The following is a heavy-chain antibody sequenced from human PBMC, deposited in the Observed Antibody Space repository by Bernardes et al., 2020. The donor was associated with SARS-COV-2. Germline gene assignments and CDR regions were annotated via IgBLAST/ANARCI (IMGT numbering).Heavy chain of an antibody. V-gene: IGHV1-18*01. CDR3: AREVMVRISDTYRNGMDL. Sequence: ASVKVSCKAFGYAFRSYGISWARQAPGQGLEWMGWISGFNGDTSYIQKIQDRVTMTTDTSTSTAYMDLRDLGSDDTAVYYCAREVMVRISDTYRNGMDLWGQGTTVTVS. CDR1: GYAFRSYG. CDR2: ISGFNGDT. D-gene: IGHD3-10*01. J-gene: IGHJ6*02.